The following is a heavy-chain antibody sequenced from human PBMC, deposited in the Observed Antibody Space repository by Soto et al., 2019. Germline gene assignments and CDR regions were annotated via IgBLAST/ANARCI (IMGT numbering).Heavy chain of an antibody. J-gene: IGHJ4*02. CDR3: ARDQSVTIFGVGPFDY. CDR2: IIPIFGTA. CDR1: GGTFSSYA. V-gene: IGHV1-69*13. Sequence: SVKVSCKASGGTFSSYAISLVRQAPGQGLEWMGGIIPIFGTANYAQKFQGRVTITADESTSTAYMELSSLRSEDTAVYYCARDQSVTIFGVGPFDYWGQGTLVTVSS. D-gene: IGHD3-3*01.